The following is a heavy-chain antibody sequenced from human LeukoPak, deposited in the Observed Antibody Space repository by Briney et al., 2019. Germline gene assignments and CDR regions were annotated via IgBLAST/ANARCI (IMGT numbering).Heavy chain of an antibody. CDR3: TREPVP. D-gene: IGHD6-19*01. J-gene: IGHJ4*02. CDR1: GGSISSSSYY. Sequence: SETLSLTCTVSGGSISSSSYYWGWIRQPPGKGLEWIGSVYYTGASYYNPSLKSRVTISIDTSKKHFSLKLTSVTAADTAVYYCTREPVPWGQGTLVTVSS. V-gene: IGHV4-39*07. CDR2: VYYTGAS.